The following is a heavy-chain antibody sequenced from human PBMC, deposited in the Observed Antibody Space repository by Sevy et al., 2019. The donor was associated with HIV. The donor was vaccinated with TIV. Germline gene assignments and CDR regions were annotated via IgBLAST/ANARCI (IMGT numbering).Heavy chain of an antibody. Sequence: GGSLRLSCAASGFIFSTYGIHWVRQAPGKGLEWVAVISYDGSEKYYADSVRGRFTISRDNSKNTLYQQMNSLGVEDTAIYYCAKMQGGSYNYYGMDVWGQGTTVTVSS. CDR1: GFIFSTYG. CDR3: AKMQGGSYNYYGMDV. CDR2: ISYDGSEK. D-gene: IGHD1-26*01. J-gene: IGHJ6*02. V-gene: IGHV3-30*18.